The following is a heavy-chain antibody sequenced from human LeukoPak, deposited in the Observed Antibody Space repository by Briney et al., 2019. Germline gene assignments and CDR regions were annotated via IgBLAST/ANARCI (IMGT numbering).Heavy chain of an antibody. J-gene: IGHJ4*02. Sequence: ASVKVSCKASGYTFSNYFIHWVRQAPGQELEWMGWINPNSGGTNYAQKFQCRVTMTRDTSISTAYMELSRLRSDDTAVYYCANQQPPNDEFDYWGQGTLVSVSS. V-gene: IGHV1-2*02. D-gene: IGHD1-1*01. CDR1: GYTFSNYF. CDR3: ANQQPPNDEFDY. CDR2: INPNSGGT.